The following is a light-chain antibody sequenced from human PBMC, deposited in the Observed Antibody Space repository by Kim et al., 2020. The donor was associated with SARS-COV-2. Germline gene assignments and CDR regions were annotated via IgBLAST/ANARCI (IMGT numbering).Light chain of an antibody. CDR1: SSDFGNYHF. J-gene: IGLJ3*02. V-gene: IGLV2-23*01. CDR2: EDT. CDR3: CSYVGSTTWV. Sequence: QSALTQPASVSGPPGQSVTISCTGTSSDFGNYHFVSWYQHYPGQGPKLMIYEDTKRPSEVSIRFSGSKSGNTASLTISGLQAEDEADYYCCSYVGSTTWVFGGGTQLTVL.